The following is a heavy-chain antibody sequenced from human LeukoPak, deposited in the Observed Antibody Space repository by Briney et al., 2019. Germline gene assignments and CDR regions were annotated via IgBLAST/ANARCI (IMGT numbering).Heavy chain of an antibody. D-gene: IGHD3-9*01. CDR1: GFTFSNYA. CDR3: ARGSSVLRYFKYYYYMDV. J-gene: IGHJ6*03. CDR2: ILYDGSMK. V-gene: IGHV3-30*04. Sequence: PGRSLRLSCAATGFTFSNYAMHWVRQAPGKGLEWVGVILYDGSMKYYGESVQGRFTISRDNAKNTLYLQMNSLRAEDTAVYYCARGSSVLRYFKYYYYMDVWGKGTTVTVSS.